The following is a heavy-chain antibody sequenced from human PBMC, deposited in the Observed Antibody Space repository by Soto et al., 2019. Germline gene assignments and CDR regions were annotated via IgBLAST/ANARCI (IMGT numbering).Heavy chain of an antibody. CDR1: GYIFAGYY. CDR3: ARVGYYDYVGGSNGLAH. V-gene: IGHV1-2*02. CDR2: INPNGGAT. Sequence: QVQLVQSGAEVKMPGASVKVSCKASGYIFAGYYMAWVRQAPGQGLEWMGWINPNGGATDYPPQFQGRVTMTGDMSITTAYMELTRLTSDDTAVYYCARVGYYDYVGGSNGLAHWGQGTLITVSS. D-gene: IGHD3-16*02. J-gene: IGHJ4*02.